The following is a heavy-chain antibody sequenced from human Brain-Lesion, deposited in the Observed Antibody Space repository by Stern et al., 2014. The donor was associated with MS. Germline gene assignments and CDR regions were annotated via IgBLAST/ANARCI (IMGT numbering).Heavy chain of an antibody. J-gene: IGHJ4*02. CDR1: GGSISRSTYY. V-gene: IGHV4-39*01. CDR2: IYYSGTT. Sequence: QLQLQESGPGLVKPSETLSLTCSVSGGSISRSTYYWGWIRQPPGKGLEWIGSIYYSGTTYYNPSLKSRATIDTSTNQFSLRLTSGPAADTAVYYCARHDGWLPHYWSQGTLVTVSS. CDR3: ARHDGWLPHY. D-gene: IGHD5-12*01.